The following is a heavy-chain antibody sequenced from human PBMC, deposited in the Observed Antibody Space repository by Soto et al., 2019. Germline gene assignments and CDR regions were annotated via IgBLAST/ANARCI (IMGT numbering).Heavy chain of an antibody. CDR1: GCSISSGGYY. Sequence: QVQLQESGPGLVKPSQTLSLTCTVSGCSISSGGYYWSWIRQHPGKVLEWIGYIYYSGSTYYNPSLKSRVTISVDMSKNLFSLKLSFVTAAGTAVYSCARGEGYSGSQGGDYWGQGTLVTVSS. J-gene: IGHJ4*02. V-gene: IGHV4-31*03. CDR2: IYYSGST. D-gene: IGHD1-26*01. CDR3: ARGEGYSGSQGGDY.